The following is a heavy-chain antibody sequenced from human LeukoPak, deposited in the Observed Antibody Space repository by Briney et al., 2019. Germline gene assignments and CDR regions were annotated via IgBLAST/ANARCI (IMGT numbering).Heavy chain of an antibody. D-gene: IGHD4-17*01. V-gene: IGHV4-61*01. CDR2: IYNGVNT. CDR1: GASVSSASY. Sequence: SETLSLTCTVSGASVSSASYWSWIRQPPGKGVEWIAHIYNGVNTNYNPSLKSRVTISVDTSKNQFSLKLSSVTAADTAVYYCARAPYGDYAVWGQGTTVTVSS. CDR3: ARAPYGDYAV. J-gene: IGHJ6*02.